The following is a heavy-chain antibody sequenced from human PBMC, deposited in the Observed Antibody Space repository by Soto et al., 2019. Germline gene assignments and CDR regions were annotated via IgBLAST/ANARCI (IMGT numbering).Heavy chain of an antibody. J-gene: IGHJ4*02. D-gene: IGHD3-22*01. V-gene: IGHV3-33*01. CDR2: IWYDGRDK. CDR3: VSGYGYFEN. CDR1: GITFSNYG. Sequence: QVQLVESGGGVVQPGRSLRLSCAASGITFSNYGTHWVRQAPGKGLEWVAVIWYDGRDKYYADSVKGRFTISRDNSKNTLYLQMNGLTADDTAVYYCVSGYGYFENWGQGTLVTVSS.